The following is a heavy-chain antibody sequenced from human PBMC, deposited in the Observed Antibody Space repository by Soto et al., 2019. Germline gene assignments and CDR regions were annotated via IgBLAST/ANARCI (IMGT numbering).Heavy chain of an antibody. D-gene: IGHD3-10*01. J-gene: IGHJ4*02. CDR2: IYYSGST. CDR1: GGSISSGGYY. CDR3: AREEIYYGSGSYPEN. Sequence: LSLTCTVSGGSISSGGYYWSWIRQHPGKGLEWIGYIYYSGSTYYNPSLKSRVTISVDTSKNQFSLKLSSVTAADTAVYYCAREEIYYGSGSYPENWGQGTLVTAPQ. V-gene: IGHV4-31*03.